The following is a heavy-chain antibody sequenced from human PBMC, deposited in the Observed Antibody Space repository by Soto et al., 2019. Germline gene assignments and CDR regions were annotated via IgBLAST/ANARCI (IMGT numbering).Heavy chain of an antibody. CDR1: GGSISNYY. V-gene: IGHV4-59*01. Sequence: SETLSLTCKVSGGSISNYYWGWIRQPPGKGLEWIGYVYNSGSTNYNLSLKSRVTISVDTSRNQFSLRLTSVTAADTAVYYCARGEWLPPKSIRGQPNMHLDWWGQGTLVTVSS. CDR2: VYNSGST. CDR3: ARGEWLPPKSIRGQPNMHLDW. J-gene: IGHJ4*02. D-gene: IGHD5-12*01.